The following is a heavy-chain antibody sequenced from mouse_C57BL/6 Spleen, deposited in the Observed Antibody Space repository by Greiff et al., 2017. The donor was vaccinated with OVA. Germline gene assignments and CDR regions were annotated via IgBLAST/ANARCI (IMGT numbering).Heavy chain of an antibody. CDR2: IDPSDSYT. D-gene: IGHD4-1*01. CDR3: ARRGTEGVDY. CDR1: GYTFTSYW. J-gene: IGHJ2*01. V-gene: IGHV1-69*01. Sequence: VQLQQSGAELVMPGASVKLSCKASGYTFTSYWMHWVKQRPGQGLEWIGEIDPSDSYTNYNQKFKGKSTLTVDKSSSTAYMQLSSLTSEDSAVYYCARRGTEGVDYWGQGTTLTVSS.